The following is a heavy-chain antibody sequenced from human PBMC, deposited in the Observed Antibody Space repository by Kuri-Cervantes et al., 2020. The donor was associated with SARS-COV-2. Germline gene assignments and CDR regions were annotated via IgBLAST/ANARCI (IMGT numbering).Heavy chain of an antibody. V-gene: IGHV3-23*01. Sequence: GESLKISCAASGFTFSSYGMHWVRQAPGKGLEWVSAISGSGGSTYYADSVKGRFTISRDNSKNMLYLQMNSLRAEDTAVYYCAKVENYGNAFDIWGQGTMVTVSS. CDR1: GFTFSSYG. CDR3: AKVENYGNAFDI. CDR2: ISGSGGST. D-gene: IGHD1-7*01. J-gene: IGHJ3*02.